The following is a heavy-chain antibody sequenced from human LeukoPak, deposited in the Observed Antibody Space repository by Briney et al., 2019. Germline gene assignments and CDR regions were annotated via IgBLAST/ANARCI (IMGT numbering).Heavy chain of an antibody. V-gene: IGHV4-34*01. CDR1: GGSFSGYY. CDR2: INHSGST. CDR3: ARMTTVTTRFDP. D-gene: IGHD4-17*01. Sequence: KPSETLSLTCAVYGGSFSGYYWSWIRQPPGKGLEWIGEINHSGSTNYNPSLKSRVTISVDTSKNQFSLKLSSVTAADTAVYYCARMTTVTTRFDPWGQGTLVTVSS. J-gene: IGHJ5*02.